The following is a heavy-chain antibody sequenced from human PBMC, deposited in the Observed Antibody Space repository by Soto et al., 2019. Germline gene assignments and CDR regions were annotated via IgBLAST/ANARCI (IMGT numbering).Heavy chain of an antibody. CDR2: IDPSDSYT. Sequence: GEAVKISCKGSGYSLTSYWISWVRQMPGKGLEWMGRIDPSDSYTNYSPSFQGHVTISADKSISTAYLQWSSLKASDTAMYYCARLNRDFRVYCGQRTLVTVSS. J-gene: IGHJ4*02. CDR1: GYSLTSYW. V-gene: IGHV5-10-1*01. CDR3: ARLNRDFRVY.